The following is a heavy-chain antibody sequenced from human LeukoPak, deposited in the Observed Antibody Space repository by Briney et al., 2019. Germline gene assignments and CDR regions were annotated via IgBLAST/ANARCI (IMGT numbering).Heavy chain of an antibody. V-gene: IGHV4-34*01. J-gene: IGHJ5*02. D-gene: IGHD3-22*01. CDR3: ARVRVITMFDP. CDR1: GGSFSGYY. Sequence: PSETLSLTCAVYGGSFSGYYWSWIRQPPGKGLEWIGEINHSGSTNYNPSLKSRATISVDTSKNQFSLKLSSVTAADTAVYYCARVRVITMFDPWGQGTLVTVSS. CDR2: INHSGST.